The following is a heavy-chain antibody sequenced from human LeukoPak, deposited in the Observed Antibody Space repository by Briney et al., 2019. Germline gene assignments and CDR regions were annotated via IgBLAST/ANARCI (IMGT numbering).Heavy chain of an antibody. CDR2: INHSGST. V-gene: IGHV4-34*01. J-gene: IGHJ4*02. CDR3: ARRRRTGLYYFDY. Sequence: SETLSLTCAVYGGSFSGYYWSWIRQPPGKGLEWIGEINHSGSTNYNPSLKSRVTISVDTSENQFSLKLSSVTAADTAVYYCARRRRTGLYYFDYWGQGTLVTVSS. CDR1: GGSFSGYY. D-gene: IGHD4-17*01.